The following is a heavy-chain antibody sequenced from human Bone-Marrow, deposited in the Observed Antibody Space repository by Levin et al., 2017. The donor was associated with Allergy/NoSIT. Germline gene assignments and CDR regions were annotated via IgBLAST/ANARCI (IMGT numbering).Heavy chain of an antibody. J-gene: IGHJ5*02. D-gene: IGHD6-19*01. CDR1: GGSISSGGYY. CDR3: ERTTRYNSGWNWIDP. CDR2: VYYSGYT. V-gene: IGHV4-31*03. Sequence: PSETLSLTCTVSGGSISSGGYYWSWIRQHPGKGLEWIGDVYYSGYTYYNPSLKSRMNISADTSKNLFTLKLSSVTAADTAVYFCERTTRYNSGWNWIDPWGQGTLVTVSS.